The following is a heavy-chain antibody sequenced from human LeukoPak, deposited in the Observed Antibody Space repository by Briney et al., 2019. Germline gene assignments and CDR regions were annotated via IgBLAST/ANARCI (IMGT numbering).Heavy chain of an antibody. V-gene: IGHV4-61*02. J-gene: IGHJ4*02. Sequence: SETLSLTCTVSGGSISSSHAYWNWIRQPAGKELEWIGRIYTSGSTNYSPSLKSRVTISVDTSKNQFSLKLSSVTAADTAVYYCARQDKRLLLSYWGQGTLVTVSS. D-gene: IGHD2-15*01. CDR3: ARQDKRLLLSY. CDR2: IYTSGST. CDR1: GGSISSSHAY.